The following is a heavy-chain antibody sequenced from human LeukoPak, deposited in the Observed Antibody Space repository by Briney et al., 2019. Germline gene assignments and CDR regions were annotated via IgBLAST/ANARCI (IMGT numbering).Heavy chain of an antibody. CDR1: GSTFDDYA. CDR2: ISGDGGST. D-gene: IGHD3-3*01. V-gene: IGHV3-43*02. Sequence: GGSLRLSCTASGSTFDDYAMHWVRQAPGKGLEWVSLISGDGGSTYYADSVKGRFTISRDNSKNSLYLQMNSLRTEDTALYYCAKDKGYYDFWSGYWPFDYWGQGTLVTVSP. CDR3: AKDKGYYDFWSGYWPFDY. J-gene: IGHJ4*02.